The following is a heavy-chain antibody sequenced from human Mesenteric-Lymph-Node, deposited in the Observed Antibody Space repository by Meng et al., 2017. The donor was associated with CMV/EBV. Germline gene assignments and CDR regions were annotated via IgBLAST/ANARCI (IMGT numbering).Heavy chain of an antibody. V-gene: IGHV3-48*04. Sequence: GESLKISCAASGFIFSTYSMNWVRQAPGKGLECVAFISTSGSNVYYADSVRGRFTISRDNAKNTLFLEMNSLRVEDTAVYYCARDGDDFWSGYYSAWGQGTLVTVSS. CDR1: GFIFSTYS. CDR3: ARDGDDFWSGYYSA. D-gene: IGHD3-3*01. J-gene: IGHJ5*02. CDR2: ISTSGSNV.